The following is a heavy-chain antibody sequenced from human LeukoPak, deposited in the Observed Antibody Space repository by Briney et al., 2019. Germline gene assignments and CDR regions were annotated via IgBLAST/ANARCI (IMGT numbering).Heavy chain of an antibody. Sequence: GASVKVSCKASGGTFSSYAISWVRQAPGQGLEWMGRIIPIFGIANYAQKFQGRVTITVDKSTSTAYMELSSLRSEDTAVYYCARDRSGTFDYWGQGTLVTVSS. D-gene: IGHD2-15*01. J-gene: IGHJ4*02. CDR1: GGTFSSYA. CDR3: ARDRSGTFDY. V-gene: IGHV1-69*04. CDR2: IIPIFGIA.